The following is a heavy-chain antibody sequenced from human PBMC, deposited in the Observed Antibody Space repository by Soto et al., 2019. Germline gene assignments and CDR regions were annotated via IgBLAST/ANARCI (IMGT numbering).Heavy chain of an antibody. Sequence: SETLSLTCTVSGGSISSGGYYWSWIRQHPGKGLEWIGYIYYSGSTYYNPPLKSRVTIAVDTSKNQFYLNLTSVTAADTAVYYCARDWFRSTWFCLHNWGQGTLVTGS. CDR1: GGSISSGGYY. J-gene: IGHJ4*02. CDR3: ARDWFRSTWFCLHN. V-gene: IGHV4-31*03. CDR2: IYYSGST. D-gene: IGHD6-13*01.